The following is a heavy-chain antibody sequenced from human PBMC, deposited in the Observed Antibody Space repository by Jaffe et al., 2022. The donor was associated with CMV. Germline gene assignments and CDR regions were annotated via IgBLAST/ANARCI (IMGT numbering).Heavy chain of an antibody. CDR1: GGSISSSSYY. J-gene: IGHJ6*03. CDR3: ARLTYGPPYYYYYMDV. V-gene: IGHV4-39*01. D-gene: IGHD3-16*01. Sequence: QLQLQESGPGLVKPSETLSLTCTVSGGSISSSSYYWGWIRQPPGKGLEWIGSIYYSGSTYYNPSLKSRVTISVDTSKNQFSLKLSSVTAADTAVYYCARLTYGPPYYYYYMDVWGKGTTVTVSS. CDR2: IYYSGST.